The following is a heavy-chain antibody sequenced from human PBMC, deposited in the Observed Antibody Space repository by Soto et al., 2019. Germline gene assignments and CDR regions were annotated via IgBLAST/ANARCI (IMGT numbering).Heavy chain of an antibody. CDR2: IYTSGST. J-gene: IGHJ4*02. Sequence: SLTCTVSGGSISSFYWSWIRQPAGKELEWIGRIYTSGSTNYNPSLKSRVTMSIDTSKNQFSLKLTSVTAADTAVYFCERDSSGYYYLFDYWGQGTLVTVSS. D-gene: IGHD3-22*01. CDR3: ERDSSGYYYLFDY. V-gene: IGHV4-4*07. CDR1: GGSISSFY.